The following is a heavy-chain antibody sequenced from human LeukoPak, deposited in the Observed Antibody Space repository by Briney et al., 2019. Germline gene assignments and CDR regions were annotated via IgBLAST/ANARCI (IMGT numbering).Heavy chain of an antibody. Sequence: SETLSLTCTVSGGSISSSSYYWGWIRQPPGKGLEWIGTIYYSGTSYYNPSLKSRVTISVDTSRNQLSLKLTSVTAADTAVYYCARHDSSGPYNAFDIWGQGTMVTVSS. V-gene: IGHV4-39*01. CDR3: ARHDSSGPYNAFDI. CDR2: IYYSGTS. D-gene: IGHD3-22*01. CDR1: GGSISSSSYY. J-gene: IGHJ3*02.